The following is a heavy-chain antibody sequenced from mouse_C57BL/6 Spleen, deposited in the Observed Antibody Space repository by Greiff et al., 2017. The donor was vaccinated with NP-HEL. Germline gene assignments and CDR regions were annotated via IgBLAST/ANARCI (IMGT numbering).Heavy chain of an antibody. CDR3: AFWDAFAY. J-gene: IGHJ3*01. CDR2: IYPGSGNT. D-gene: IGHD4-1*01. Sequence: VQLQQSGAELVRPGAPVKLSCKASGYTFTDYYITWVKQRPGQGLEWIARIYPGSGNTYYNEKFKGKATLTAEKSSSTAYMQLSSLTSEDSAVYFCAFWDAFAYWGQGTLVTVSA. V-gene: IGHV1-76*01. CDR1: GYTFTDYY.